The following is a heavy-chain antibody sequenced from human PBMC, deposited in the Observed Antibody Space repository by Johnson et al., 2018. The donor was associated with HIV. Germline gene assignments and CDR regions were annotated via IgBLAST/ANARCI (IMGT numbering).Heavy chain of an antibody. CDR3: ARAFDPRAFDI. CDR1: GFTFSSYA. D-gene: IGHD2/OR15-2a*01. CDR2: ISYDGNNK. Sequence: QVQLVESGGGLVQPGGSLRLSCAASGFTFSSYAMSWVRQAPGKGLGWVAVISYDGNNKYYADSVKGRFTISRDNSKNTLYLQMNSLRAEDTAVYCCARAFDPRAFDIWGQGTMVTVSS. J-gene: IGHJ3*02. V-gene: IGHV3-30*04.